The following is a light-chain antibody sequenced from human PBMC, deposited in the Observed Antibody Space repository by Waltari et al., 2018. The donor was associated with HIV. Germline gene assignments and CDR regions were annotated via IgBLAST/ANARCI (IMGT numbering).Light chain of an antibody. CDR2: GAS. CDR3: QQYGNSPVT. CDR1: QNITSSY. J-gene: IGKJ4*01. V-gene: IGKV3-20*01. Sequence: EILLTQSPGTLSLSPGERVTLSCRASQNITSSYLAWYQQKPGQPPRLLIYGASTRATSIGDRFSGSGSGTDFTLSISRLEPKDYAVYFCQQYGNSPVTFGGGTTVEIK.